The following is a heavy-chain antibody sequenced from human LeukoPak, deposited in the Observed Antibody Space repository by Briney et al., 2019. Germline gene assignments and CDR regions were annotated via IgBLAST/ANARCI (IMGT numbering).Heavy chain of an antibody. Sequence: GGSLRLSCAASGFTFSSYWMHWLRQEPRKGLVWVSRISTDGSSRSYAESVKGRFTSSRDNGTNTLYLQMNSLRAEDTAVYYCASYLTSIPSGMDVWGQGATVTVSS. V-gene: IGHV3-74*01. CDR2: ISTDGSSR. CDR1: GFTFSSYW. CDR3: ASYLTSIPSGMDV. D-gene: IGHD2/OR15-2a*01. J-gene: IGHJ6*02.